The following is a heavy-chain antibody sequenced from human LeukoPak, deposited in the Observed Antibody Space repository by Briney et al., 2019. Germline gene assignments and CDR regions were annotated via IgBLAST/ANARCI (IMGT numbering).Heavy chain of an antibody. CDR1: GYTFASYD. J-gene: IGHJ3*02. D-gene: IGHD2-15*01. Sequence: GASVKVSCKASGYTFASYDINWVRQAPGQGLEWMGGIIPIFGTANYAQKFQGRVTITADESTSTAYMELSSLRSEDTAVYYCARSWATPLGYAFDIWGQGTMVTVSS. CDR3: ARSWATPLGYAFDI. V-gene: IGHV1-69*13. CDR2: IIPIFGTA.